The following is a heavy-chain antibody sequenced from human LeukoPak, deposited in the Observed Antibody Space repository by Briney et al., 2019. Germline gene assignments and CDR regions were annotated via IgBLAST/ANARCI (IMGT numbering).Heavy chain of an antibody. J-gene: IGHJ4*02. D-gene: IGHD6-19*01. CDR3: ARGGTPGYSSGRIDY. V-gene: IGHV3-53*04. CDR2: IYSAGNT. Sequence: GGSLRLSCVASGFTVSSNYMSWVRQAPGKGLEWVSVIYSAGNTYYADSVKGRFAISRHNSENTLYLHMNSLRVEDTAVYFCARGGTPGYSSGRIDYWGQGTLVTVSS. CDR1: GFTVSSNY.